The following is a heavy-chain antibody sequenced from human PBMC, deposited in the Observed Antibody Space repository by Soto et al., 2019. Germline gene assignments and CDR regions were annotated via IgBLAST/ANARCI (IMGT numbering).Heavy chain of an antibody. CDR1: GGSISSGGYY. V-gene: IGHV4-31*03. J-gene: IGHJ4*02. D-gene: IGHD3-10*01. Sequence: QVQLQESGPGLVKPSQTLSLTCTVSGGSISSGGYYWSWIRQHPGKGLEWIGYIYNSGSTYYNPSPKCRIILXVDTSKNQFSLKLSSVTAADTAVYYCARGTGSYDYWGQGTLVTVSS. CDR3: ARGTGSYDY. CDR2: IYNSGST.